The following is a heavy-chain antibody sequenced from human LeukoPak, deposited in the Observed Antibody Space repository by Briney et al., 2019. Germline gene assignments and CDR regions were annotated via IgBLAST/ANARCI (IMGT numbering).Heavy chain of an antibody. J-gene: IGHJ4*02. CDR2: IYSGGST. CDR3: ARAVDLYYYDSSGYLVWYY. Sequence: GGSLRLSCAAAGFTFNDYGMSWVRQAPGKGLEWVSVIYSGGSTYYADSVKGRFTISRDNSKNTLYLQMNSLRAEDTAVYYCARAVDLYYYDSSGYLVWYYWGQGTLVTDSS. CDR1: GFTFNDYG. V-gene: IGHV3-53*01. D-gene: IGHD3-22*01.